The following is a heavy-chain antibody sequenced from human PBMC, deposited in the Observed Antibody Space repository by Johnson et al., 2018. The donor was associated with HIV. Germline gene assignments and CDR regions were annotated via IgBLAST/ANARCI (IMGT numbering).Heavy chain of an antibody. V-gene: IGHV3-43D*03. CDR2: ISWDGGST. Sequence: VQLVESGGGVVRPGGSLRLSCAASGFTFDDYAMHWVRQAPGKGLEWVSLISWDGGSTYYAASVKGRFTISRDNSKNSLYLQMNSLRAEDTALYYCAKEERHAFDIWGQGTMVTVSS. CDR1: GFTFDDYA. CDR3: AKEERHAFDI. J-gene: IGHJ3*02.